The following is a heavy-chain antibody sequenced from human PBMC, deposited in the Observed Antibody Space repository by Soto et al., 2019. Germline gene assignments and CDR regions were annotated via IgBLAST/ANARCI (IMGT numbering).Heavy chain of an antibody. CDR2: IYYSGST. CDR3: ARHVPYCSSTSCYSDYYYYYYMDV. D-gene: IGHD2-2*01. J-gene: IGHJ6*03. V-gene: IGHV4-59*04. CDR1: GGSITSYY. Sequence: PSETLSLTCTVSGGSITSYYWSWIRQPPGKGLEWIGYIYYSGSTYYNPSLKSRVTISVDTSKNQFSLKLSSVTAADTAVYYCARHVPYCSSTSCYSDYYYYYYMDVWGKGTTVTVSS.